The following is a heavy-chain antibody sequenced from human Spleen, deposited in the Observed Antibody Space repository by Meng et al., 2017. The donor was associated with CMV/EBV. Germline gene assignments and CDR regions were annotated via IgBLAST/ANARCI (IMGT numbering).Heavy chain of an antibody. CDR3: ARNRNPGYNYFDP. Sequence: VSGGSISSSDYYWGWIRQPPGKGLEWIGSIFYSGITYYNPSLTSRVTISVDTSKNQFSLKLSSVTAADTALYYCARNRNPGYNYFDPWGQGTLVTVSS. D-gene: IGHD2/OR15-2a*01. CDR1: GGSISSSDYY. V-gene: IGHV4-39*01. CDR2: IFYSGIT. J-gene: IGHJ5*02.